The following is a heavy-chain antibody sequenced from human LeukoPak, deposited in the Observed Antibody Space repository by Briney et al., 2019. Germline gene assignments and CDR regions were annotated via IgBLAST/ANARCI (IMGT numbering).Heavy chain of an antibody. CDR3: ARDTEGYCSGGSCSGFVGFAFDI. CDR1: GYTFTSYG. Sequence: ASVKVSCKASGYTFTSYGISWVRQAPGQGLEWMGWISAYNGNTNYAQKLQGRVTMTTDTSTSTAYMELRSLRSDDTAVYYCARDTEGYCSGGSCSGFVGFAFDIWGQGTMVSVSS. D-gene: IGHD2-15*01. J-gene: IGHJ3*02. V-gene: IGHV1-18*01. CDR2: ISAYNGNT.